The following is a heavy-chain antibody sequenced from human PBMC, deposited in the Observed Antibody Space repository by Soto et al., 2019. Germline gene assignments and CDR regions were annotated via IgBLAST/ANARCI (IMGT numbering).Heavy chain of an antibody. CDR1: GYSFTNYW. CDR2: IYPGDSNT. J-gene: IGHJ3*02. V-gene: IGHV5-51*01. CDR3: ASRYSYVPAFDI. Sequence: PGESLKISCKDSGYSFTNYWIGWVRQMPGKGLEWMGIIYPGDSNTRYSPSFQGQVTISADKSVSTAYLQWSSLKASDTAMYYCASRYSYVPAFDIWGQGTLVTVSS. D-gene: IGHD5-18*01.